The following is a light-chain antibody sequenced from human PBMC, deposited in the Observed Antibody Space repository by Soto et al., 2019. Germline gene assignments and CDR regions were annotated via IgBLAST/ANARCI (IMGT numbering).Light chain of an antibody. CDR3: QQHGSSPWT. CDR1: QSAGNF. Sequence: EIVMTQSPATLSVSPGETASLSCRASQSAGNFLAWYQQKPGQAPRLLIYYISTRATGIPARFSGSGSGTEFTLTINSLQSEDSAVYYCQQHGSSPWTFGQGTKVDIK. J-gene: IGKJ1*01. V-gene: IGKV3D-15*02. CDR2: YIS.